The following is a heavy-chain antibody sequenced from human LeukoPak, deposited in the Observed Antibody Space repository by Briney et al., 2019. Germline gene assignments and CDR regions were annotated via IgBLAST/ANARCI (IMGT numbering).Heavy chain of an antibody. J-gene: IGHJ4*02. D-gene: IGHD4-11*01. CDR2: IYTGGST. CDR3: ARWGNDYSQFDS. CDR1: GVSVSNNY. V-gene: IGHV3-53*01. Sequence: GGSLRLSCAASGVSVSNNYMSWVRQAPGKGLEWVSVIYTGGSTDYADSVKGRFTISRDNSKNTLFLQMNSLRTEDTAVYFCARWGNDYSQFDSWGQGTLVTVS.